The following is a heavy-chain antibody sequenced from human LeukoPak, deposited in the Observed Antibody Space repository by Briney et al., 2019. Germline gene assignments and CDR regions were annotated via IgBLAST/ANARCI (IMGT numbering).Heavy chain of an antibody. CDR1: GGSISSSNW. J-gene: IGHJ4*02. D-gene: IGHD6-19*01. Sequence: PSGTLSLTCAVSGGSISSSNWWSWVRQPPGKGLEWIEHIYYSGSTYYNPSLKSRVTISVDTSKNQFSLKLSSVTAADTAVYYCARGGGLGAGPPANWGQGTLVTVSS. V-gene: IGHV4-4*02. CDR3: ARGGGLGAGPPAN. CDR2: IYYSGST.